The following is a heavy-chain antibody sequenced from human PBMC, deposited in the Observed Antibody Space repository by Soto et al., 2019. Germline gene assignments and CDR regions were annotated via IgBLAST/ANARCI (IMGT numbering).Heavy chain of an antibody. CDR2: ISYDGSNK. CDR3: AKVRREGGYCSGGSCYGEAYYYYGMDV. J-gene: IGHJ6*02. Sequence: GGSLRLSCAASGFTFSSYGMHWVRQAPGKGLEWVAVISYDGSNKYCADSVKGRFTISRDNSKNTLYLQMNSLRAEDTAVYYCAKVRREGGYCSGGSCYGEAYYYYGMDVWGQGTTVTVSS. D-gene: IGHD2-15*01. CDR1: GFTFSSYG. V-gene: IGHV3-30*18.